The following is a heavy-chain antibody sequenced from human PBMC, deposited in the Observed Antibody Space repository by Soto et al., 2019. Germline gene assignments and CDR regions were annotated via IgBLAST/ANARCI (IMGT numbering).Heavy chain of an antibody. V-gene: IGHV3-23*01. CDR3: APHVSCSGGSCQYDAFAI. CDR1: EFTVSGHA. D-gene: IGHD2-15*01. Sequence: EVQVLESGGGLVQPGGSLRLSCEGSEFTVSGHAMTWIRQAPGKGPEWVSTITAAGGTYYADSVKGRFAMSRDTSANPLYLQMNSLGAEDTAAYYCAPHVSCSGGSCQYDAFAIRGQGTMVTVSS. CDR2: ITAAGGT. J-gene: IGHJ3*02.